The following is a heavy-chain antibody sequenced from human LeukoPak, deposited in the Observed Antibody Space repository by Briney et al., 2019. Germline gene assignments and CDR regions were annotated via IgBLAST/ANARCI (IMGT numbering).Heavy chain of an antibody. CDR3: ARYYYDSSGYYYFDY. Sequence: GGSLRLSCAASGFTFSSYRMSWVRQAPGKGLEWVANIKKDGSEKYYVDSVKGRFTISRDNAKNSLYLQMNSLRAEDTAVYYCARYYYDSSGYYYFDYWGQGTLVTVSS. CDR2: IKKDGSEK. V-gene: IGHV3-7*01. CDR1: GFTFSSYR. J-gene: IGHJ4*02. D-gene: IGHD3-22*01.